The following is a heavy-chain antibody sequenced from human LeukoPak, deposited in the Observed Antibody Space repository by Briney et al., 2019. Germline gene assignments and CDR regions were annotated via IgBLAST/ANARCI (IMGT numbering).Heavy chain of an antibody. J-gene: IGHJ4*02. V-gene: IGHV1-3*01. CDR3: ARDSHYGNFDY. D-gene: IGHD3-10*01. CDR1: GYTFTSYA. Sequence: GASVKVSCKASGYTFTSYAMHWVRQAPGQRLEWMGWINAGNGNTKYSRKFQGRVTITRDTSASTAYMELSSLRSEDTAVYYCARDSHYGNFDYWGQGTLVTVSS. CDR2: INAGNGNT.